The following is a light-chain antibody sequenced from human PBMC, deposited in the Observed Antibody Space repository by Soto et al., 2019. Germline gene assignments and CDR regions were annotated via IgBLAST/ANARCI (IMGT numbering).Light chain of an antibody. V-gene: IGKV1-8*01. CDR3: QQFYNYPRT. CDR2: DAS. J-gene: IGKJ1*01. Sequence: AIRMTQSPPSFSASTGDIVSITCLATQDNGTYLAWYQQIPGKAPKLLIYDASTLQTGVPSRFSGSGSGTDFTLTISYLQSEDFGTYYCQQFYNYPRTVGQGTKVDIK. CDR1: QDNGTY.